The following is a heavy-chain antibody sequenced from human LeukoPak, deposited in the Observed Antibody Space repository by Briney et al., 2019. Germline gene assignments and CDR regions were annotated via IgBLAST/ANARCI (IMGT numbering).Heavy chain of an antibody. Sequence: SETLSLTCTVSGGSISSYYWSWIRQPPGKGLEWIGYIYYSGSTNYNPSLKSRVTISVDTSKNQFSLKLSSVTAADTAVYYCAREDYAGYGGNHGFDYWGQGTLVTVSS. J-gene: IGHJ4*02. CDR1: GGSISSYY. CDR3: AREDYAGYGGNHGFDY. V-gene: IGHV4-59*01. D-gene: IGHD4-23*01. CDR2: IYYSGST.